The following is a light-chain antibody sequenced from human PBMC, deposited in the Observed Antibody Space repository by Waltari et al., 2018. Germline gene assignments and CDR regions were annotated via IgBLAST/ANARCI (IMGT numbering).Light chain of an antibody. CDR3: QQYNNWPPFT. J-gene: IGKJ2*01. Sequence: EIVMTQSPATLSVSPGERAPLSCRASQSVRSKLAWYQQKLGQAPRLLIYGASTRATGIPARFSGSGSGTEFTLTISSLQSEDFALYYCQQYNNWPPFTFGQGTKLEIK. CDR2: GAS. V-gene: IGKV3-15*01. CDR1: QSVRSK.